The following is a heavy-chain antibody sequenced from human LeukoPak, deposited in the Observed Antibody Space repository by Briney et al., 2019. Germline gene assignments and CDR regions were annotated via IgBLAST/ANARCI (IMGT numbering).Heavy chain of an antibody. V-gene: IGHV3-11*04. CDR1: GFTFSDYY. J-gene: IGHJ4*02. Sequence: GGSLRLSCAASGFTFSDYYMSWIRQAPGKGLEWVSYISSSGSIIYYADSVKGRLTISRDNAKNSLYLQMNSLRAEDTAVYYCARHVVAVGFDYWGQGTLVTVSS. D-gene: IGHD3-22*01. CDR2: ISSSGSII. CDR3: ARHVVAVGFDY.